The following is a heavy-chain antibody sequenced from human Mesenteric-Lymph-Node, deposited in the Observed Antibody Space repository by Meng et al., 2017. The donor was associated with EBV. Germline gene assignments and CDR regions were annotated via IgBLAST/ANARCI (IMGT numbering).Heavy chain of an antibody. V-gene: IGHV3-48*04. J-gene: IGHJ4*02. CDR3: ARDKFISGWSGGTVDH. CDR1: GFTFSIFT. CDR2: ISGSGSTI. Sequence: EVQLLESGGGFVQPGGSLRLACAASGFTFSIFTMSWVRQAPGKGLEWVSHISGSGSTINYADSVKGRFTVSRDNAKNSLHLQMNSLRGDDTAVYYCARDKFISGWSGGTVDHWGQGTLVTVSS. D-gene: IGHD6-13*01.